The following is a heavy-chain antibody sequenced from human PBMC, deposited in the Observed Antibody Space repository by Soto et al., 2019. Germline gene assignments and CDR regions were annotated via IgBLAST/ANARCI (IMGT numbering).Heavy chain of an antibody. J-gene: IGHJ4*02. CDR3: TRGVLGYCDGTSCSGFVADFDC. Sequence: GGSLRLSCAASGFTFSSYAMSWVRQTPGKGLEWVSTLSGSGGTTYYADSVKGQFTISRDNSKSTLYLQMNSLSAEDTAVYYCTRGVLGYCDGTSCSGFVADFDCWGQGTLVTVSS. CDR1: GFTFSSYA. CDR2: LSGSGGTT. D-gene: IGHD2-2*01. V-gene: IGHV3-23*01.